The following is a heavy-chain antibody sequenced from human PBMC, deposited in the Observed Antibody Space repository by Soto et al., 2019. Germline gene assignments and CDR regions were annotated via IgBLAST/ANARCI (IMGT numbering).Heavy chain of an antibody. CDR1: GFAFPNAW. V-gene: IGHV3-15*07. J-gene: IGHJ4*01. Sequence: GGSLRLSCAASGFAFPNAWMNWVRQAPGKGLEWVGRIKSTIDGGTTDYAEPVKGRFAISRDDSNNMVYLQMNSLKIEDTAVYYCTTDSYRTIIIVSFDDWGNGTLVTVSS. CDR3: TTDSYRTIIIVSFDD. D-gene: IGHD3-22*01. CDR2: IKSTIDGGTT.